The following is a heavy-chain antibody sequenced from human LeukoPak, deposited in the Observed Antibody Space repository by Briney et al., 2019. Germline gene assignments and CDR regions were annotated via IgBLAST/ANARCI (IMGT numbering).Heavy chain of an antibody. CDR3: ARPSTRSTSYYFYYYGMDV. CDR2: ISSSTTYI. Sequence: GGSLRLSCAASGFTFSSYAMTWVRQAPGKGLEWVSSISSSTTYIYYADSVKGRFTIPRDNAMNSLYLQMNSLRGEDTAVYYCARPSTRSTSYYFYYYGMDVWGQGTTVTASS. CDR1: GFTFSSYA. J-gene: IGHJ6*02. V-gene: IGHV3-21*01. D-gene: IGHD2/OR15-2a*01.